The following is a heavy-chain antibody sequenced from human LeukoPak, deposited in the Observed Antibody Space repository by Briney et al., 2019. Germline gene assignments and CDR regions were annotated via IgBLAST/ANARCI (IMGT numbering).Heavy chain of an antibody. J-gene: IGHJ3*01. CDR1: GFTFSSFW. CDR3: ARGGAYSRV. Sequence: GGSLRLSCAASGFTFSSFWMTWARQAPGKGMEWVANIKHDGGVKYYVDSVRGRFTISRDNAKNSLYLQMNSLRAEDTAVYYCARGGAYSRVWGQGTMVTVSS. V-gene: IGHV3-7*03. D-gene: IGHD2-15*01. CDR2: IKHDGGVK.